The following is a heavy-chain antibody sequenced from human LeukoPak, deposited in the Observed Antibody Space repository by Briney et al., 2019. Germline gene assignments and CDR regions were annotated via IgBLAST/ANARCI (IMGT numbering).Heavy chain of an antibody. D-gene: IGHD2-2*01. V-gene: IGHV3-48*01. Sequence: GGSLRLSCAASGFTFSSYSMNWVRQAPGKGLEWVSYISSSSSTIYYADSVKGRFTISRDNAKNSLYLQMNSLRAEGTAVYYCAKDPRRYCSSTSCHAFDPWGQGTLVTVSS. CDR1: GFTFSSYS. CDR2: ISSSSSTI. CDR3: AKDPRRYCSSTSCHAFDP. J-gene: IGHJ5*02.